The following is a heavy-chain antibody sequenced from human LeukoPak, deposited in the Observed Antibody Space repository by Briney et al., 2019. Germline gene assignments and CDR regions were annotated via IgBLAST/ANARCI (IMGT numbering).Heavy chain of an antibody. CDR2: SGGST. CDR3: ARANWLIDAFDI. Sequence: SGGSTSYAQKFQGRVTMTRDTSTSTVYMELSSLRSEDTAVYYCARANWLIDAFDIWGQGTMVTVSS. J-gene: IGHJ3*02. V-gene: IGHV1-46*01. D-gene: IGHD1-1*01.